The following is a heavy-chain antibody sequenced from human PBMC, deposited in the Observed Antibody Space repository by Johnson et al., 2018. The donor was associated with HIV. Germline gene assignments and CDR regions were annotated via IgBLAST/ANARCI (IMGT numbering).Heavy chain of an antibody. CDR1: GFTVSSNE. V-gene: IGHV3-38-3*01. CDR2: ISGGST. J-gene: IGHJ3*02. CDR3: ASVYYDILTGYYYDGLDI. D-gene: IGHD3-9*01. Sequence: MQLVESGGGLVQPGGSLRLSCAASGFTVSSNEMSWVRQAPGKGLEWVSSISGGSTYYADSRKGRFTISRDNSKNTLHLQMNSLRAEDTALYYCASVYYDILTGYYYDGLDIWGQGTMVTVSS.